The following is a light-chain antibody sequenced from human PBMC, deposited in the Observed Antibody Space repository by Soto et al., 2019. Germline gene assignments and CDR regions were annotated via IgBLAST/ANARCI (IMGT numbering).Light chain of an antibody. Sequence: EIFFTQSPATLSLSPVERATLSCRASQSVSNYLAWYQQKPGQAPRLLIYGASSRATGIPDRFSGSGSGTDFTLTISRLEPEDFAVYYCQQYGSSPTFGQGTRLEIK. V-gene: IGKV3-20*01. CDR2: GAS. CDR1: QSVSNY. J-gene: IGKJ5*01. CDR3: QQYGSSPT.